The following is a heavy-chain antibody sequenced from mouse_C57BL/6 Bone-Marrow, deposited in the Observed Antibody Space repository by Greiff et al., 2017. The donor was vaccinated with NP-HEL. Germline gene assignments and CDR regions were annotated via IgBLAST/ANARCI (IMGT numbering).Heavy chain of an antibody. D-gene: IGHD1-1*01. CDR3: ARERDYYVSSYEYFDV. J-gene: IGHJ1*03. CDR2: LDPSDSYT. V-gene: IGHV1-69*01. Sequence: QVQLQQPGAELVMPGASVKLSCKASGYTFTSYWMHWVKQRPGQGLEWIGELDPSDSYTIYNQKFQGKSTLTVDKSSSTAYMQLSSLTSEDSAVYYCARERDYYVSSYEYFDVWGTGTTVTVSS. CDR1: GYTFTSYW.